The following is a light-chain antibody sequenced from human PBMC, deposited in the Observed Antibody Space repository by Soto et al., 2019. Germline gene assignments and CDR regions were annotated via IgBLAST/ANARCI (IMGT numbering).Light chain of an antibody. CDR1: QSVSNSY. Sequence: EIVLTQSPGTLSLSPGERAAFSCRASQSVSNSYLAWYQQKPGQAPRLLISGASSRATGIPDRFSGSGSGTDFTLTISRLEPEDFAVYYCQQYGSSPLTFGGGTKVDIK. CDR3: QQYGSSPLT. CDR2: GAS. J-gene: IGKJ4*01. V-gene: IGKV3-20*01.